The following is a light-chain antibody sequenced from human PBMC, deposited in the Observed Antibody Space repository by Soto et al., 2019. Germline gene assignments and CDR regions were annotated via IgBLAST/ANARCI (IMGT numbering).Light chain of an antibody. CDR2: AAS. Sequence: DIQMTQSPSSLSASVGDRVTIICRASQDIRNDLGWYQQRPGKAPKRLIYAASTLQRGVSSRFSGSGYGTEFTLTISSLQPEDFAAYYCQQYTAYPRTFGQGTKV. V-gene: IGKV1-17*01. J-gene: IGKJ1*01. CDR3: QQYTAYPRT. CDR1: QDIRND.